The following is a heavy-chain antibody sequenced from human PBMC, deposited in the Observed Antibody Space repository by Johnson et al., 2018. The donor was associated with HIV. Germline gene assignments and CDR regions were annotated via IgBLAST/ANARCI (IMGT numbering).Heavy chain of an antibody. CDR3: AKDTRYYDSSGYSTSDAFDI. V-gene: IGHV3-9*01. D-gene: IGHD3-22*01. CDR2: ISWNSGSV. Sequence: ISWNSGSVDYADSVKGRFTISRDNAKNSLYLQMNSLRTEDTAFYYCAKDTRYYDSSGYSTSDAFDIWGQGTMVTVSS. J-gene: IGHJ3*02.